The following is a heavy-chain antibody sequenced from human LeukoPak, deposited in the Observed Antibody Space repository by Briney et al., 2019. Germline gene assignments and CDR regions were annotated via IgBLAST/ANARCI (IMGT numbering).Heavy chain of an antibody. Sequence: GGSLRLSCAASGFTFSSYAMSWVRQAPGKGLEWVSAISGSGGSTYYADSVKGRFTISRDNSKNTLYLQMNGLRAEDTAVYYCAKDRWLVTFYYYGMDVWGQGTTVTVSS. CDR3: AKDRWLVTFYYYGMDV. J-gene: IGHJ6*02. D-gene: IGHD2-21*02. CDR1: GFTFSSYA. V-gene: IGHV3-23*01. CDR2: ISGSGGST.